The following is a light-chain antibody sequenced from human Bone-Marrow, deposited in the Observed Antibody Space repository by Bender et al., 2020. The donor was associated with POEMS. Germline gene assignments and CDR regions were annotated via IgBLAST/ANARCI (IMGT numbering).Light chain of an antibody. CDR2: DDS. CDR3: QVWDTISDHVV. CDR1: KIGSKS. Sequence: SYVLTQPPSVSVAPGQTARITCGGNKIGSKSVHWYQQKPGQAPVLVVYDDSDRPSGIPERFSGSNSGNTATLTISRVEAGDEADYYCQVWDTISDHVVFGGGTKLTVL. J-gene: IGLJ2*01. V-gene: IGLV3-21*02.